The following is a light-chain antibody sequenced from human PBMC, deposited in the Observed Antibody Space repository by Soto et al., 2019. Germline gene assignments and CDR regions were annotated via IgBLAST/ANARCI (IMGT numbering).Light chain of an antibody. CDR2: EVS. CDR3: CSYAGNKIHYV. Sequence: SGSPGQSITIACAGTSSDVGNFNLVSWYQHHPGKAPKLMIFEVSKRPSGVSNRYSGSKSGNTASLTISGLQAEDEADYYCCSYAGNKIHYVFGTGTKVTVL. CDR1: SSDVGNFNL. V-gene: IGLV2-23*02. J-gene: IGLJ1*01.